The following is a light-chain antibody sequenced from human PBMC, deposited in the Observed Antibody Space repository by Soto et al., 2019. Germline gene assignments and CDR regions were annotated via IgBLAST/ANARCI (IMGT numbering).Light chain of an antibody. CDR1: QSLLSSNGYNY. CDR3: MQALQAPPT. CDR2: LGS. J-gene: IGKJ1*01. V-gene: IGKV2-28*01. Sequence: IVMTQSPLSLPVTPGEPASISCRSTQSLLSSNGYNYVDWYLQKTGQSPQLLIYLGSNRASGVPDRFRVSGSGTDFTLRITRGEAEDFGVYHCMQALQAPPTFGQGTKVEIK.